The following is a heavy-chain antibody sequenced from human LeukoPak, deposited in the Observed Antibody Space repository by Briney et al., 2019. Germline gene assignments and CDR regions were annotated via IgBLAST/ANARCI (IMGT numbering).Heavy chain of an antibody. J-gene: IGHJ4*02. CDR1: GFTFTDYY. CDR2: ISTSGTTI. V-gene: IGHV3-11*04. Sequence: GGSLRPSCAASGFTFTDYYMSWIRQAPGKGLEWVSYISTSGTTIYYADSVKGRFTISRDNAKNSLFLQMNSLRAEDTAVYYCARSRVYAFDYWGQGTLVTVSS. CDR3: ARSRVYAFDY. D-gene: IGHD2/OR15-2a*01.